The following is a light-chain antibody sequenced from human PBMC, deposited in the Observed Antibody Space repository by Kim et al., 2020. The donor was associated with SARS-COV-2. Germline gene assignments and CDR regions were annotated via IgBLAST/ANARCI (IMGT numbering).Light chain of an antibody. J-gene: IGLJ2*01. V-gene: IGLV2-14*03. Sequence: SITIACTGTSSDAGGYNYVSWYQQHPGKAPKLMIYDVSNRPSGVSNRFSGSKSGNTASLTISGLQAEDEADYYCSSYTSSSTLVVFGGGTQLTVL. CDR2: DVS. CDR1: SSDAGGYNY. CDR3: SSYTSSSTLVV.